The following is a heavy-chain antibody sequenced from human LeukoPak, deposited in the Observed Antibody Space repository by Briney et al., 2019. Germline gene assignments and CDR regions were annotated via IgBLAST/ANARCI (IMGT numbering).Heavy chain of an antibody. CDR3: AREGYNRNFDY. Sequence: ASVKVSCKASGYTFTGYYMHWVRQAPGQGLEWMGWINPNSGVTNYAQKFQGRVTMTRDTSISTAYMDLSRLTYDDTAVYYCAREGYNRNFDYWGQGTLVTVSS. CDR2: INPNSGVT. CDR1: GYTFTGYY. D-gene: IGHD5-24*01. J-gene: IGHJ4*02. V-gene: IGHV1-2*02.